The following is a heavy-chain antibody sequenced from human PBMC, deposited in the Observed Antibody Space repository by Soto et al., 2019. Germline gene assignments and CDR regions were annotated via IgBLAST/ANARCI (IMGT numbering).Heavy chain of an antibody. V-gene: IGHV3-30-3*01. J-gene: IGHJ4*02. D-gene: IGHD6-13*01. CDR2: ISYDGSNK. CDR1: GFTFSSYA. Sequence: PGGSLRLSCAASGFTFSSYAMHWVRQAPGKGLEWVAVISYDGSNKYYADSVKGRFTISRDNSKNTLYLQMNSLRAEDTAVYYCARERQAAADYFDYWGQGTLVTVSS. CDR3: ARERQAAADYFDY.